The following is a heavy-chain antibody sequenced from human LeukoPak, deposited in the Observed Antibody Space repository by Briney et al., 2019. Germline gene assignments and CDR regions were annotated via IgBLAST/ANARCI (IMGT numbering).Heavy chain of an antibody. CDR2: MYYSGST. J-gene: IGHJ3*02. V-gene: IGHV4-59*08. CDR1: GGSISSYY. D-gene: IGHD3-22*01. Sequence: SETLSLTCTVSGGSISSYYWSWIRQPPGKGLEWIGSMYYSGSTNYKPSLKSRVTISVDTSKNQFALKLSSVTAADTAVYYCAIHAYYYVRSGSYEAFDIWGQGTMVSVSS. CDR3: AIHAYYYVRSGSYEAFDI.